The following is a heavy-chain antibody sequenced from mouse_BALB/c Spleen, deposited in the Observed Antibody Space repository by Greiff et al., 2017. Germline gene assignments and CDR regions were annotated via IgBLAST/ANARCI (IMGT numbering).Heavy chain of an antibody. CDR2: ISSGGSYT. CDR1: GFTFSSYA. Sequence: EVKLVESGGGLVKPGGSLKLSCAASGFTFSSYAMSWVRQSPEKRLEWVAEISSGGSYTYYPDTVTGRFTISRDNAKNTLYLEMSSLRSEDTAMYYCARVGGNYPYYYAMDYWGQGTSVTVSS. D-gene: IGHD2-1*01. CDR3: ARVGGNYPYYYAMDY. V-gene: IGHV5-9-4*01. J-gene: IGHJ4*01.